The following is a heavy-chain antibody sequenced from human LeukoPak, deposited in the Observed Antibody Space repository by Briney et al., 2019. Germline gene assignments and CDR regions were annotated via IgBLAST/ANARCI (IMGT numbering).Heavy chain of an antibody. CDR1: GYTFTSYA. Sequence: ASVKVSCKASGYTFTSYAMNWVRQAPGQGLEWMGWINTNTGNPTYAQGFTGRFVFSLDTSVSTAYLQISSLKAEDTAVYYCARKRGTIFGVVIDHYYGMDVWGQGTTVTVSS. CDR2: INTNTGNP. D-gene: IGHD3-3*01. J-gene: IGHJ6*02. CDR3: ARKRGTIFGVVIDHYYGMDV. V-gene: IGHV7-4-1*02.